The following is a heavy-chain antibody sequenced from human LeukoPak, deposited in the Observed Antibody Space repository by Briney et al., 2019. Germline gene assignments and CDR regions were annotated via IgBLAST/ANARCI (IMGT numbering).Heavy chain of an antibody. V-gene: IGHV1-18*04. CDR1: GYTFTSYG. CDR2: ISAYNGNT. D-gene: IGHD5-18*01. Sequence: ASVKVSCKASGYTFTSYGISWVRQAPGQGLEWMGWISAYNGNTNYAQKLQGRVTMTTDTATSTAYMELRSLRSDDTAVYYCARVRDTAMPSDYWGQGTLVTVSS. CDR3: ARVRDTAMPSDY. J-gene: IGHJ4*02.